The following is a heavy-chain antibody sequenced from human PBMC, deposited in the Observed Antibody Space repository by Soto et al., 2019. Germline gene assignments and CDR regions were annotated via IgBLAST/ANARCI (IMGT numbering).Heavy chain of an antibody. V-gene: IGHV3-48*01. Sequence: EVQLVESGGGLVQPGGSLRLSCAASGFTFSSYIMNWVRQAPGKGLEWISHITHSSSAIYYADSVRGRFTVSRDNAKNSLYLQLNSLRAEDTAVYYCAATILVSRQYFDLWGRGTLVTVSS. J-gene: IGHJ2*01. CDR2: ITHSSSAI. CDR3: AATILVSRQYFDL. D-gene: IGHD1-26*01. CDR1: GFTFSSYI.